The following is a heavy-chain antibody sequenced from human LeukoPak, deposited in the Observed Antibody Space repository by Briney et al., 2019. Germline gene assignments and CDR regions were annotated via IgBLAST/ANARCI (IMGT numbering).Heavy chain of an antibody. J-gene: IGHJ4*02. CDR2: ISGSGGST. CDR1: GFTFSNYA. Sequence: PGGPLRLSCAASGFTFSNYAMSWVRQAPGKGLEWVSAISGSGGSTYYADSVKGRFTISRDNSKNTLYLQMNSLRAEDTAVYYCAKPNIAVAIYYFDYWGQGTLVTVSS. CDR3: AKPNIAVAIYYFDY. D-gene: IGHD6-19*01. V-gene: IGHV3-23*01.